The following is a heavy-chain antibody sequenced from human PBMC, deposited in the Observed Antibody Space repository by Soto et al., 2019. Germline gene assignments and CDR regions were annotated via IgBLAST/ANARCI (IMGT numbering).Heavy chain of an antibody. V-gene: IGHV3-30*18. Sequence: PGGSLRLSCAASGFIFSKYGMHWVRQAPGKGLEWVAVISYDGSNKYYAESVKGRFIISRDKSENTLYLQMNSLRAEDTAVYYCANYYDILTGRDYCGMDVWGQGTTVTVS. CDR2: ISYDGSNK. J-gene: IGHJ6*02. CDR1: GFIFSKYG. D-gene: IGHD3-9*01. CDR3: ANYYDILTGRDYCGMDV.